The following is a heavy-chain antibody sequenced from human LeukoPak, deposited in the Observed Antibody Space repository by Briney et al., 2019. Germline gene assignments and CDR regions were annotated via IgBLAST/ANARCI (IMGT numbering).Heavy chain of an antibody. CDR3: ARLVRGAFDI. D-gene: IGHD1-26*01. V-gene: IGHV3-13*01. Sequence: HPGGSLRVSCAASGFTFSSHDFHWVRQPTGKSLEWVSAIGTAGDTYYPDSVKGRFTISRENAKNSLYLQMNSLRAGDTAVYYCARLVRGAFDIWGLGTMVTVSS. CDR1: GFTFSSHD. CDR2: IGTAGDT. J-gene: IGHJ3*02.